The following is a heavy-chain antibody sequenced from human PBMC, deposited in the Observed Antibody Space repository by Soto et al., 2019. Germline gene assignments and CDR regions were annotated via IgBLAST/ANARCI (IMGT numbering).Heavy chain of an antibody. V-gene: IGHV4-39*01. CDR3: PRLVYGSSGYRPG. D-gene: IGHD3-22*01. Sequence: QLQLQESGPGLVKPSETLSLTCTVSGGSISSSSYYWGWIRQPPGKGLEWIGSIYYSGSTYYNPSLKNRVTISVDTAKNQCSLKLSSVTAADTAVYYCPRLVYGSSGYRPGWGQGTLVTVSS. CDR2: IYYSGST. J-gene: IGHJ4*02. CDR1: GGSISSSSYY.